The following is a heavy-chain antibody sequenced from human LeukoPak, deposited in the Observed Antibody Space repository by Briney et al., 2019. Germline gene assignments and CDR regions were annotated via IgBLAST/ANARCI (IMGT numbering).Heavy chain of an antibody. CDR2: LAATT. V-gene: IGHV3-23*01. Sequence: GGSLRLSCAASGFTFSSYAMCWVRQAPGKGLEWVSTLAATTYYSDSVKGRFTISTDNSMDTLYLPMNSLRADDTAVYYCAKENIPFGSSVVNRVGGAFDIWGQGTRVTVSS. D-gene: IGHD3-16*01. CDR1: GFTFSSYA. J-gene: IGHJ3*02. CDR3: AKENIPFGSSVVNRVGGAFDI.